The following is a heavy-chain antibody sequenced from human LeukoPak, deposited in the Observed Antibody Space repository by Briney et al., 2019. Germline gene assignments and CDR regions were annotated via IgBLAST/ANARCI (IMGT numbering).Heavy chain of an antibody. J-gene: IGHJ4*02. CDR1: GFTFNNYA. CDR3: AKDGLLWFGGTTYYFDY. Sequence: GGSLRLSCVVSGFTFNNYAMSWVRQAPGKGLEWVSTISGSGGGTYYADSVKGRFTISRDNSKNILYLQMNSLRVEDAAVYYCAKDGLLWFGGTTYYFDYWGQGTLVTVSS. V-gene: IGHV3-23*01. D-gene: IGHD3-10*01. CDR2: ISGSGGGT.